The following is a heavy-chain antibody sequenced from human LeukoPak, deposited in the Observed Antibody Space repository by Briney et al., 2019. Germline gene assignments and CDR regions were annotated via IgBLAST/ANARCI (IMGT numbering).Heavy chain of an antibody. V-gene: IGHV1-58*01. J-gene: IGHJ6*02. D-gene: IGHD3-10*01. CDR3: AAAMVRGVLWNGMDV. Sequence: SVKVSCQATGFTFTSPAVQWVRQARGQRLAWIGWILVGSGNTNYAQKVQERVTITRDMSTSTAYMELSSLRSEDTAVYYCAAAMVRGVLWNGMDVWGQGTTVTVSS. CDR2: ILVGSGNT. CDR1: GFTFTSPA.